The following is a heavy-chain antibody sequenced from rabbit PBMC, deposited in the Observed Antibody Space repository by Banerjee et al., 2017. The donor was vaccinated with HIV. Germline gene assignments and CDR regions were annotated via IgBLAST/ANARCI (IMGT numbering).Heavy chain of an antibody. V-gene: IGHV1S45*01. Sequence: EESGGDLVKPEGSLTLTCTASGFSFSSSYWISWVRQAPGKGLEWIASIYTGDGRTDYASWAKGRFTISKTSSTTVTLQMTSLTAADTATYFCASWDGYAGYPYAYNLWGPGTLVTVS. CDR3: ASWDGYAGYPYAYNL. CDR2: IYTGDGRT. CDR1: GFSFSSSYW. D-gene: IGHD6-1*01. J-gene: IGHJ4*01.